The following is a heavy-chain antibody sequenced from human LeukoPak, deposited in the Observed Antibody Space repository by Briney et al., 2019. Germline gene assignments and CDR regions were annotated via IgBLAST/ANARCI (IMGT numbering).Heavy chain of an antibody. CDR3: ARFCPCGGDCRPRDAFDI. D-gene: IGHD2-21*02. J-gene: IGHJ3*02. V-gene: IGHV3-48*03. CDR1: GFTFSSYE. CDR2: ISSSGSTI. Sequence: PGGSLRLSCAASGFTFSSYEMNWVRQAPGKGLEWVSYISSSGSTIYYADSVKGRFTISRDNAKNSLYLQMNSLRAEDTAVYYCARFCPCGGDCRPRDAFDIWGQGTMVTVSS.